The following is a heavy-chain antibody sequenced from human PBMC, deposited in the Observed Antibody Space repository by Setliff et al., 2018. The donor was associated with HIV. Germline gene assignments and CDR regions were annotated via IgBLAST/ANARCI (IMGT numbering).Heavy chain of an antibody. CDR3: ARTQPDTIFGVVVFDS. V-gene: IGHV4-39*01. D-gene: IGHD3-3*01. Sequence: SETLSLTCTVSGASIGNSGPGFYWGWVRQPPGGGLEWIGSVYYSGTTYYNPSLRSRVAMSVDTSKNQLSLRLTSMTAADTAVYYCARTQPDTIFGVVVFDSWGQGKTVTVSS. CDR2: VYYSGTT. J-gene: IGHJ4*02. CDR1: GASIGNSGPGFY.